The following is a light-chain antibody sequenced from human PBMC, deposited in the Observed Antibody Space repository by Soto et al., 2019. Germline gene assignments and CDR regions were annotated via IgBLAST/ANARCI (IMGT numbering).Light chain of an antibody. CDR2: YNN. CDR1: NSNIASNT. V-gene: IGLV1-44*01. CDR3: APWDDTLDSYV. Sequence: QSVLTQPPSASETPGQTVSISCSGSNSNIASNTVNWYQHLPGTAPKLLIYYNNQRPSGVPDRFSGSKSGTSASLAISGLQSEDESDYYCAPWDDTLDSYVFGTGRKVTVL. J-gene: IGLJ1*01.